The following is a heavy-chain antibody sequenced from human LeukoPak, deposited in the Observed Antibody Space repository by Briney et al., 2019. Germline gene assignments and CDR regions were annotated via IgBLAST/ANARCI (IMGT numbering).Heavy chain of an antibody. V-gene: IGHV1-69*13. D-gene: IGHD3-10*01. CDR3: ARDGVYSYGSGNYKTDQSNWFDP. Sequence: GASVKVSCKASGGTFSSYAISWVRQAPGQGLEWMGGIIPIFGTAKYAQKFQGRVTIIADEPTSTANMELSSLRSEDTAVYYCARDGVYSYGSGNYKTDQSNWFDPWGQGTLVTVSS. J-gene: IGHJ5*02. CDR1: GGTFSSYA. CDR2: IIPIFGTA.